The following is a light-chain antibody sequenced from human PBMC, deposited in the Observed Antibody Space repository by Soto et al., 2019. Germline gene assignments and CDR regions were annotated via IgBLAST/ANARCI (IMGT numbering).Light chain of an antibody. Sequence: DIRMTQSPSSQSASVGDRITITCRASLSISSSLNWYQQKPGKAPRLLIYAASRLQSGAPSRFSGSGSGTDFTLTITSLPPEAFAPYSCQQSYITPRTFCQGTKVDSK. CDR1: LSISSS. V-gene: IGKV1-39*01. CDR2: AAS. CDR3: QQSYITPRT. J-gene: IGKJ1*01.